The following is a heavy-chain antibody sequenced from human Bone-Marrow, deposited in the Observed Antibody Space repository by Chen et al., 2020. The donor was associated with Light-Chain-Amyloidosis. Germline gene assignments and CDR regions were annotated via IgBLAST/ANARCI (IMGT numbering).Heavy chain of an antibody. V-gene: IGHV1-69*04. CDR1: GGTFSSYA. CDR2: IIPILGIA. CDR3: ARDIPLNYYDSSGPPGWFDP. Sequence: QVQLVQSGAEVKKPGSSVKVSCKASGGTFSSYAISWVRQAPGQGLEWMGRIIPILGIANYAQKFQGRVTITADKSTSTAYMELSSLRSEDTAVYYCARDIPLNYYDSSGPPGWFDPWGQGTLVTVSS. J-gene: IGHJ5*02. D-gene: IGHD3-22*01.